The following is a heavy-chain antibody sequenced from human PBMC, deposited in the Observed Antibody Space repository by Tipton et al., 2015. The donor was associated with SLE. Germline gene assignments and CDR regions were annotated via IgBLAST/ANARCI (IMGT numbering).Heavy chain of an antibody. CDR2: INPSGST. J-gene: IGHJ3*02. V-gene: IGHV4-34*01. CDR1: GGSFSGYY. CDR3: ARGVVLGAFDI. D-gene: IGHD2-15*01. Sequence: TLSLTCAVSGGSFSGYYWSWIRQPPGTVREWIGKINPSGSTNYNPSLKSRVTISVDTSKNQFSLKRSSVTAADTAVYYCARGVVLGAFDIWGQGTMVTVSS.